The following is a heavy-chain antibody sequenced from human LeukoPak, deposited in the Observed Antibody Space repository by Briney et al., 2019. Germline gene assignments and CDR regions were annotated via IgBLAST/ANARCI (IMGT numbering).Heavy chain of an antibody. CDR1: GLSFSGTW. D-gene: IGHD4/OR15-4a*01. CDR3: ASDLNGAGG. V-gene: IGHV3-7*01. J-gene: IGHJ4*02. CDR2: MKPDGSQK. Sequence: GGSLRLSCATSGLSFSGTWMTWVRQAPGKGLECVANMKPDGSQKYYLDSVKGRFTVSRDNAKNSLYLQMNSLRVEDTAIYFCASDLNGAGGWGQGTLVTVSS.